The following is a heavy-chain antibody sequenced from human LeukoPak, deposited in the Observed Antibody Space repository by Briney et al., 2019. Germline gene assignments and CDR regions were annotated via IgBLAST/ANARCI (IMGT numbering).Heavy chain of an antibody. Sequence: SETLSLTCTVSGGXISNYFWNWIRQPAGKGLEWIGRIYTSGSTNYNPSLKSRVTMSVDTSKTQFSLKLNSVTAADTAVYYCARGAWFGEQAYYYYHGMDVWGQGTTVTVSS. V-gene: IGHV4-4*07. J-gene: IGHJ6*02. CDR3: ARGAWFGEQAYYYYHGMDV. CDR2: IYTSGST. CDR1: GGXISNYF. D-gene: IGHD3-10*01.